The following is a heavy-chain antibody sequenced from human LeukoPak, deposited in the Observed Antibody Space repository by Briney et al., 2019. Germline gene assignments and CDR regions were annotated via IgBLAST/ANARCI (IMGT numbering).Heavy chain of an antibody. V-gene: IGHV3-23*01. D-gene: IGHD2-15*01. CDR3: AKEGYCSGGSCYSPRPTDY. Sequence: PEGSLRLSCAASGFTFSSYAMSWVRQAPGKGLEWVSAISGSGGSTYYADSVKGRFTISRDNSKNTLYLQMNSLRAEDTAVYYCAKEGYCSGGSCYSPRPTDYWGQGTLVTVSS. CDR2: ISGSGGST. J-gene: IGHJ4*02. CDR1: GFTFSSYA.